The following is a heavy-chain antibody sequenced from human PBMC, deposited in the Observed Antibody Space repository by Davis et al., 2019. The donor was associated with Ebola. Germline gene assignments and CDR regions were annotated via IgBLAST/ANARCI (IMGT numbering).Heavy chain of an antibody. Sequence: MPSETLSLTCAVYGGSFSGYYWSWIRQPPGKGLEWIGEITHSGSTNYNPSLKSRVTISVDTSKNQFSLKLSSVTAADTAVYYCARGHWGNYFDYWGQGTLVTVSS. V-gene: IGHV4-34*01. CDR3: ARGHWGNYFDY. CDR1: GGSFSGYY. D-gene: IGHD7-27*01. J-gene: IGHJ4*02. CDR2: ITHSGST.